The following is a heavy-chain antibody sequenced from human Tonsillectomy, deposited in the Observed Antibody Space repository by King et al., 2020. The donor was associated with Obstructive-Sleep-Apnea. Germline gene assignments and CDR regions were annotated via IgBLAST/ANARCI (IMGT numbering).Heavy chain of an antibody. CDR3: ARGIISGWYVDY. V-gene: IGHV4-39*07. Sequence: QLQESGPGLVKPSETLSLTCTGSGGSISSSSYYWGWIRQPPGKGLEWIGRIYYCGSTYYNPSLKSRVTLSVDTSKNQFSLKLSSVTAADTAVYYCARGIISGWYVDYWGQGTLVTVSS. CDR1: GGSISSSSYY. D-gene: IGHD6-19*01. CDR2: IYYCGST. J-gene: IGHJ4*02.